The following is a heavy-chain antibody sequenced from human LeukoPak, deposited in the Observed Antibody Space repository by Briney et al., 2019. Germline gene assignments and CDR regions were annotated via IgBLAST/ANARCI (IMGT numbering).Heavy chain of an antibody. CDR1: GFTFSSYA. Sequence: GGSLRLSCAASGFTFSSYAMSWVRQAPRKGLEWVSGISGSGGCTYYADSVKGRFTISRDNSKNTLYLQMNSLRAEDTAVYYCAKERYYYGSGSYYYYYYGMDVWGQGTTVTVSS. J-gene: IGHJ6*02. CDR3: AKERYYYGSGSYYYYYYGMDV. D-gene: IGHD3-10*01. CDR2: ISGSGGCT. V-gene: IGHV3-23*01.